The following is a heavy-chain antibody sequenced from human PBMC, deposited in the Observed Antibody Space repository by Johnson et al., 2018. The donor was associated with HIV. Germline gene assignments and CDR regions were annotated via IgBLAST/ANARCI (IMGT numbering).Heavy chain of an antibody. V-gene: IGHV3-66*01. Sequence: VQLVESGGGLVQPGGSMRLSCAASRFTVSSNYMTWVRQAPGQGLEWVAVIYSGGNTYYADSVKGRFTISRDKSKNSLCLQLNSLRVEDTAVYYCARSGGYPNAFDMWGQGTMVSVSS. D-gene: IGHD6-13*01. CDR2: IYSGGNT. CDR1: RFTVSSNY. CDR3: ARSGGYPNAFDM. J-gene: IGHJ3*02.